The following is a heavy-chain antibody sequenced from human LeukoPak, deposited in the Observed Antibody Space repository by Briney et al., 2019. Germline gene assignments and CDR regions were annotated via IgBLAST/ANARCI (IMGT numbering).Heavy chain of an antibody. V-gene: IGHV3-33*01. CDR3: ARAPTMVVSSDHAFDI. Sequence: GGSLRLSCAASGFTFSNYGIHWVRQAPGKGLEWVAFIWYDGSNKYYADSVKGRFTISRDNAKNSLSLQMNTLRAEDTAVYFCARAPTMVVSSDHAFDIWGQGTMVTVSS. CDR1: GFTFSNYG. D-gene: IGHD4/OR15-4a*01. CDR2: IWYDGSNK. J-gene: IGHJ3*02.